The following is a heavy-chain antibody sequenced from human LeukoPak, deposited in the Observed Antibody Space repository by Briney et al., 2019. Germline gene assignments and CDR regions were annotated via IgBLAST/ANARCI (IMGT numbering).Heavy chain of an antibody. D-gene: IGHD2-2*02. CDR3: ARVWRYCSSTSCYTYYYYGMDV. Sequence: ASVKVSCKASGYTFTGYYMHWVRQAPGQGLESMGRINPNSGGTNYAQKFQGRVTMTRDTSISTAYMELSRLRSDDTAVYYCARVWRYCSSTSCYTYYYYGMDVWGQGTTVTVSS. V-gene: IGHV1-2*06. J-gene: IGHJ6*02. CDR2: INPNSGGT. CDR1: GYTFTGYY.